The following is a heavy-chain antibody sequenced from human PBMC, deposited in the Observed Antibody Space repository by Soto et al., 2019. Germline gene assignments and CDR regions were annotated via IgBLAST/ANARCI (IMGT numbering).Heavy chain of an antibody. Sequence: QLLESGPGLVKPSETLSLTCTVSGGSISSGPYSWGWIRQPPGKGLEWIGTFHYSGSTYYSPSLESRVTISVDTSKNQFALKVSSVTAADPAVYYCARLGGYCSGTSCYGYYGLDVWGQGTTVTVSS. CDR3: ARLGGYCSGTSCYGYYGLDV. D-gene: IGHD2-2*01. V-gene: IGHV4-39*01. CDR2: FHYSGST. CDR1: GGSISSGPYS. J-gene: IGHJ6*02.